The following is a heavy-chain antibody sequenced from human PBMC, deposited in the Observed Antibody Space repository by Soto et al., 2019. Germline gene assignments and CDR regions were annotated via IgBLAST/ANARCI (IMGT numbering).Heavy chain of an antibody. J-gene: IGHJ4*02. Sequence: GASVKVSCKASGYTFTGYYMYWVRQAPGQGLEWMGWINPNSGGTNYAQKFQGWVTMTRDTSISTAYMELSRLRSDDTAVYYCARDHRTPSHYDYVWGSYPGIYWGQGTLVTVSS. D-gene: IGHD3-16*02. CDR2: INPNSGGT. CDR1: GYTFTGYY. V-gene: IGHV1-2*04. CDR3: ARDHRTPSHYDYVWGSYPGIY.